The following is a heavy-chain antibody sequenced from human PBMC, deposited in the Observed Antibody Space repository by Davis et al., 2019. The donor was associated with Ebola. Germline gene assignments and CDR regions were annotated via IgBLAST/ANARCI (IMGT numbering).Heavy chain of an antibody. CDR1: GFTFSSYA. Sequence: GESLKISCAASGFTFSSYAMSWVRQAPGKGLEWVSAISGSGGSTYYADSVKGRFTISRDNAKNTLYLQMNSLRAEDTAVYYCARSDYFDFWGQGTRVTVSS. CDR3: ARSDYFDF. V-gene: IGHV3-23*01. J-gene: IGHJ4*01. CDR2: ISGSGGST.